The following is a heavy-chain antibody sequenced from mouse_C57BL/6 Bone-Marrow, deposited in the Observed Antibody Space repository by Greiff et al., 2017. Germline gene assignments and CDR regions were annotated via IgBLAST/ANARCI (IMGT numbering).Heavy chain of an antibody. D-gene: IGHD2-3*01. V-gene: IGHV1-22*01. Sequence: VQLQQSGPELVKPGASVKMSCKASGYTFTDYNMYWVKQSHGKSLEWIGYINPNNGGTSYNQKFKGKVTLTVNKSSSTAYMELRSLASEDSAVYYCARDGSYSYAMDYWGQGTSVTVSS. CDR2: INPNNGGT. CDR3: ARDGSYSYAMDY. J-gene: IGHJ4*01. CDR1: GYTFTDYN.